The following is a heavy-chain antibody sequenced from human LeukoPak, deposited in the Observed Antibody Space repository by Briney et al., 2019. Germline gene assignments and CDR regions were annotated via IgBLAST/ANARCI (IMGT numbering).Heavy chain of an antibody. Sequence: ASVKVSCKASGYTFTSYYINWVRQATGQGLEWMGWMNPNSGNKGYAQKFQGRVTMTRNTSISTAYMELSSLRSEDTAVYYCAREWGVVAPSYYYYYGMDVWGQGTTVTVSS. CDR3: AREWGVVAPSYYYYYGMDV. J-gene: IGHJ6*02. V-gene: IGHV1-8*01. CDR2: MNPNSGNK. D-gene: IGHD2-15*01. CDR1: GYTFTSYY.